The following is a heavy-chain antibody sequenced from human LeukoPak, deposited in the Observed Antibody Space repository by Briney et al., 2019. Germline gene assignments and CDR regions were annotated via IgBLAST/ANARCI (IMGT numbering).Heavy chain of an antibody. V-gene: IGHV3-13*01. CDR3: VREARGYHYTYFDY. CDR1: GFTLGSHD. Sequence: GGPLRLSCTASGFTLGSHDMHWVRQIPGQGLEWVAAVSSGFHAFFADSVQGRFTVSREDARNSLYLQMNSLRAGDTAVYYCVREARGYHYTYFDYWGEGTLVTVSS. J-gene: IGHJ4*02. CDR2: VSSGFHA. D-gene: IGHD5-18*01.